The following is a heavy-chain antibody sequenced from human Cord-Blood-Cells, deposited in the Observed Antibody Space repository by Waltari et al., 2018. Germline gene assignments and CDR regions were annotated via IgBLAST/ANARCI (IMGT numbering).Heavy chain of an antibody. CDR1: GFTFSSYW. V-gene: IGHV3-7*01. J-gene: IGHJ4*02. CDR2: IKQDGSEK. D-gene: IGHD2-15*01. CDR3: ARDSKGYAGYFDY. Sequence: EVQLVESGGGLVQPGGSLRLSCAASGFTFSSYWMSWVRQAPGKGLEWVANIKQDGSEKYYVDSVKGRFTISRDNAKNSLYLQMNSLRAEDTAVYYCARDSKGYAGYFDYWGQGTLVTVSS.